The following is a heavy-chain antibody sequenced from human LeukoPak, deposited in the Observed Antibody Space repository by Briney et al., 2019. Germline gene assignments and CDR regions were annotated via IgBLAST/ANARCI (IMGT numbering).Heavy chain of an antibody. CDR3: ARDQGAPVDAFDI. Sequence: PGGSLRLSCAASGFTFSSYAMHWVRQAPGKGLEWVAVISYDGSNKYYADSVKGRFAISRDNSKDTLYLQMNSLRAEDTAVYYCARDQGAPVDAFDIWGQGTMVTVSS. J-gene: IGHJ3*02. CDR1: GFTFSSYA. V-gene: IGHV3-30*09. CDR2: ISYDGSNK. D-gene: IGHD3-16*01.